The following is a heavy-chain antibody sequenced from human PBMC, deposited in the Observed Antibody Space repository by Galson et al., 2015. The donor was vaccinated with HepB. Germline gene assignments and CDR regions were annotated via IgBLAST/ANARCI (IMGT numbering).Heavy chain of an antibody. J-gene: IGHJ4*02. D-gene: IGHD3-9*01. Sequence: SLRLSCAASGFTFSSYAMSWVRQAPGKELEWVSTISAPGGSTYYADSVKGRFTMSRDNVKNILYLQMNSLRADDTAVYYCAKDFARGRDFDWYDPVAYWGQGTLVTVSS. V-gene: IGHV3-23*01. CDR1: GFTFSSYA. CDR2: ISAPGGST. CDR3: AKDFARGRDFDWYDPVAY.